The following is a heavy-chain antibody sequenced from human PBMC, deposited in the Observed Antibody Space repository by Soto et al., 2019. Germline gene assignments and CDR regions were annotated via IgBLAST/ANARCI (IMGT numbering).Heavy chain of an antibody. D-gene: IGHD4-4*01. V-gene: IGHV3-7*01. Sequence: LRLSCTASGFTFSDSWMTWVRQAPGKGLEWVARIKPDESEKKYADSVKGRLSISRDNAKNSMYLQMDSLRGEDTAVYYCVRGGSNYASWGQGTLVTVSS. CDR3: VRGGSNYAS. CDR2: IKPDESEK. J-gene: IGHJ5*02. CDR1: GFTFSDSW.